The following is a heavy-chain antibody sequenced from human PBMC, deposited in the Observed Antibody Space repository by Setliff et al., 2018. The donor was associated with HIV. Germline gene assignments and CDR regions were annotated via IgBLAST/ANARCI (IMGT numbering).Heavy chain of an antibody. CDR3: ARDRGLRGMLLSSKELGFYCMDV. Sequence: LRLSCAASGFAFSSYSMNWVRQAPGKGLEWFSNIWTSSRISYGAAVKDRFTISRDNAKNSLYVQMNSLRAEDTAVYYCARDRGLRGMLLSSKELGFYCMDVWGKGTTVTVSS. CDR2: IWTSSRI. D-gene: IGHD1-26*01. CDR1: GFAFSSYS. J-gene: IGHJ6*03. V-gene: IGHV3-21*05.